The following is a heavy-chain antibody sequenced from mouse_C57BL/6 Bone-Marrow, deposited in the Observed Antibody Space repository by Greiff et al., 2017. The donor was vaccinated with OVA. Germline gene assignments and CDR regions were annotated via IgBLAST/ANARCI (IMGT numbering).Heavy chain of an antibody. D-gene: IGHD3-2*01. CDR2: IRRKSSNYAT. Sequence: DVLLVESGGGLVQPKGSLKLSCAASGFTFTTYAMHWVRQAPGKGLEWVARIRRKSSNYATYSADSVKDRFTISRYESQSLHYLQMNNLETEDTAMYYCVEDSSDLLGYWGQGTTLTVSS. CDR1: GFTFTTYA. J-gene: IGHJ2*01. CDR3: VEDSSDLLGY. V-gene: IGHV10-3*01.